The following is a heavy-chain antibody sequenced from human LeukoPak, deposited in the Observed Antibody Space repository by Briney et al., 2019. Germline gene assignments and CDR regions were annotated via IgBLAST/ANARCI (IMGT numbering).Heavy chain of an antibody. V-gene: IGHV4-59*01. J-gene: IGHJ4*02. CDR3: AKKRGDGYNYGFDY. D-gene: IGHD5-24*01. Sequence: SETLSLTCTVSGGSISNYYWSWIRQPPGKGLEWIGYIYYSGTTNYSPSLKSRVTISVDTSKNQFSLKLSSVTAADTAVYYCAKKRGDGYNYGFDYWGQGTLVTVSS. CDR1: GGSISNYY. CDR2: IYYSGTT.